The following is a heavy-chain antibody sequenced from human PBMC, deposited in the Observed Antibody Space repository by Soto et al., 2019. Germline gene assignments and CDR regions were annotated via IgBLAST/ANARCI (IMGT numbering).Heavy chain of an antibody. Sequence: QVQLVESGGGVVQPGRSLRLSCAASGFTFSSYGMHWVRQAPGRGREWVAVISYDGSNKYYADSVKGRFTISRDNSKNTLYLQMNSLRAEDTAVYYCATEERVAGDLALDYWGQGTLVTVSS. CDR2: ISYDGSNK. J-gene: IGHJ4*02. D-gene: IGHD6-19*01. V-gene: IGHV3-30*03. CDR1: GFTFSSYG. CDR3: ATEERVAGDLALDY.